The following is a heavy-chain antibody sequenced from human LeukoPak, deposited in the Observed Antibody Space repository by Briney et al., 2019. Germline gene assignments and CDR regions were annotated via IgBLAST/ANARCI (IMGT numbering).Heavy chain of an antibody. CDR3: ARSLEDAFDI. Sequence: SETLSLTCVVYGGSFSGYYWSWIRQPPGKGLEWIGEINHSGSTNYNPSLKSRVTISVDTSKNRFSLKLSSVTAADTAVYYCARSLEDAFDIWGQGTMVTVSS. CDR2: INHSGST. V-gene: IGHV4-34*01. CDR1: GGSFSGYY. J-gene: IGHJ3*02. D-gene: IGHD5-24*01.